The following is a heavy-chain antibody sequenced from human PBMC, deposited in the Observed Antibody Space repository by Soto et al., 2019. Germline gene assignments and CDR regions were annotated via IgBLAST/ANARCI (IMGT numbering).Heavy chain of an antibody. J-gene: IGHJ5*02. CDR2: ISYDGSNK. V-gene: IGHV3-30-3*01. CDR1: GFTFSSYA. Sequence: QVQLVESGGGVVQPGRSLRLSCAASGFTFSSYAMHWVRQAPGKGLEWVAVISYDGSNKYYADSVKGRFTISRDNSKNTLDLQMNSLRAEDTAVYYCARDPADYGDYDNWFDPWGQGTLVTVSS. D-gene: IGHD4-17*01. CDR3: ARDPADYGDYDNWFDP.